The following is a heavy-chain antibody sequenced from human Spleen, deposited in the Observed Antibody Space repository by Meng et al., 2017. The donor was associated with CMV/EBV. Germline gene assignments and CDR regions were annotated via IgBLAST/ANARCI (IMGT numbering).Heavy chain of an antibody. D-gene: IGHD3-22*01. Sequence: GGSLRLSCAASGFTFSNAWMSWVRQAPGKGLEWVGRIKSKTDGGTTDYAAPVKGRFTISRDDSKNTLYLQMNSLKTEDTAVYYCTTDLEYYYDSSGYWTPAGHLYWGQGTLVTVSS. CDR2: IKSKTDGGTT. CDR1: GFTFSNAW. CDR3: TTDLEYYYDSSGYWTPAGHLY. V-gene: IGHV3-15*01. J-gene: IGHJ4*02.